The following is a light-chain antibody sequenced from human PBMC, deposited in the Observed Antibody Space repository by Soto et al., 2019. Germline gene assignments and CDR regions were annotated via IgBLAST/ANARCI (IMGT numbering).Light chain of an antibody. CDR3: QQFGSSPWT. Sequence: EIVLTQSPGTLSLSPGERATLSCWASQSVSSSYLAWYQQKPGQAPRLLIYGASSRATGIPDRFSGSGSGTDFTLTISRLEPEDSAVYYCQQFGSSPWTFGQGNKVDIK. CDR2: GAS. CDR1: QSVSSSY. J-gene: IGKJ1*01. V-gene: IGKV3-20*01.